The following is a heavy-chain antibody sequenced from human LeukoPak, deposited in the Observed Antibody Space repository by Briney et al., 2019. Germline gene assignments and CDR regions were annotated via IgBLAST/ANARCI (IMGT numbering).Heavy chain of an antibody. CDR2: IFYSGST. CDR3: ARTLDCSTTSCSYGMDV. CDR1: GGSMSRYY. Sequence: PETLSLTCAVSGGSMSRYYWSWIRQPPGKGLEWIGYIFYSGSTNYNPSLKSRVSISVDTSKNQFSLKLTSVTAADTAVYYCARTLDCSTTSCSYGMDVWGQGTTVTVPS. V-gene: IGHV4-59*08. J-gene: IGHJ6*02. D-gene: IGHD2-2*01.